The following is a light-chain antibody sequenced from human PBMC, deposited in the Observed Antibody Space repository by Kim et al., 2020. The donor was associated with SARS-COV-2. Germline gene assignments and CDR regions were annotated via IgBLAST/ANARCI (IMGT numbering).Light chain of an antibody. Sequence: SASVGDRVTITCRASQDISNYVAWYRQKSGKAPELLIYTASTLQNGVPSRFSGSGSGTDFTLTVSSLQPEDFATYFCQHLNSYPPTFGQGTKLEIK. V-gene: IGKV1-9*01. CDR1: QDISNY. CDR2: TAS. J-gene: IGKJ2*01. CDR3: QHLNSYPPT.